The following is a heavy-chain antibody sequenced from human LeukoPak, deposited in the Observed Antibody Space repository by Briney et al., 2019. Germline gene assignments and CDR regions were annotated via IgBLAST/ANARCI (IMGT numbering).Heavy chain of an antibody. J-gene: IGHJ4*02. V-gene: IGHV3-23*01. CDR3: AKTGSSRFDY. CDR2: IRGSGGST. CDR1: GFTFSSYG. D-gene: IGHD1-26*01. Sequence: GGTLRLSCAASGFTFSSYGMSWVRQAPGKGLEWVSAIRGSGGSTYYADSVKGRFTISRDNSKNTLYLQMNTLRAEDTAVYYCAKTGSSRFDYWGQGTLVTVSS.